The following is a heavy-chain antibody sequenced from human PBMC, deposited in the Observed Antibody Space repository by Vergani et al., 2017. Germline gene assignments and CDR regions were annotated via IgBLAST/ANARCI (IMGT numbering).Heavy chain of an antibody. V-gene: IGHV1-69*18. CDR1: GGTFSSYA. J-gene: IGHJ5*02. CDR3: ARDPGRAYYYDSSGFTGNWFDP. CDR2: IIPNFGTA. Sequence: QVQLVQSGAEVKKPGSSVKVSCKASGGTFSSYAISWVRQAPGQGLEWMGRIIPNFGTANYAQKFQGRVTITADESTSTAYMELSSLRSEDTAVYYCARDPGRAYYYDSSGFTGNWFDPWGQGTLVTVSS. D-gene: IGHD3-22*01.